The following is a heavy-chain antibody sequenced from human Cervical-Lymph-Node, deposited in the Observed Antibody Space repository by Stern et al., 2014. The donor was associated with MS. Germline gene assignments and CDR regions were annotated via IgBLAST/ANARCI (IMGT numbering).Heavy chain of an antibody. CDR1: GFSFSRYA. Sequence: DQLVESGGGVVQPGRSLGLFWAASGFSFSRYAMHWVRQAPGQGLEWVALIWYDESNQYYANSVTGRFPISRDNYKTTLYLQMNSLRAEDTAVYYCASAYSSSHYYFDYWGQGTLVTVSS. CDR3: ASAYSSSHYYFDY. V-gene: IGHV3-33*01. J-gene: IGHJ4*02. CDR2: IWYDESNQ. D-gene: IGHD6-13*01.